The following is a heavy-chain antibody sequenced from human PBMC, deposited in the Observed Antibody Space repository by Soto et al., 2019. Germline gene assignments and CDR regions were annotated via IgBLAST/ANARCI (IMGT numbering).Heavy chain of an antibody. J-gene: IGHJ6*02. CDR3: ARGRVRYYGSGSYPYYGMDV. V-gene: IGHV3-13*01. Sequence: PGGSLRLCCAATGFTFSSYDMHWVRQATGKCLEWVSAIGTAGDTYYPGSVKGRFTITRENAKNSLYLQMNRLRAGDTAVYYCARGRVRYYGSGSYPYYGMDVWGQGXTVTVYS. CDR2: IGTAGDT. D-gene: IGHD3-10*01. CDR1: GFTFSSYD.